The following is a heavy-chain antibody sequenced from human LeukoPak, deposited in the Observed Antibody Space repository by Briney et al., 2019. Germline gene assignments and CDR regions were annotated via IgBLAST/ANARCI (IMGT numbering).Heavy chain of an antibody. CDR2: ISYDGSNK. V-gene: IGHV3-30*03. J-gene: IGHJ4*02. CDR1: GLTFSSYG. CDR3: ACHPAHYCSGGSCFYHY. Sequence: GMSLRLSCAASGLTFSSYGMHGVRQAPGKGLEWVAVISYDGSNKYYADSVKGRFTISRDNSNNTLYLQVNSLRAEDTAVYYCACHPAHYCSGGSCFYHYWGEGTLVTVSS. D-gene: IGHD2-15*01.